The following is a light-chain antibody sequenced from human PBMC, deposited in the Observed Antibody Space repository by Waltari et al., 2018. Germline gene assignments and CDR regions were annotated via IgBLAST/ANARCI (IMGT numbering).Light chain of an antibody. CDR3: QHYERLPVS. V-gene: IGKV3-20*01. Sequence: EIVSTQSPAPLPLSQGGRATLPCRASQSVCRSLAWYQQKPGQAPRLLIYGASSRATGVPDRFSGSGSGTDFSLTISRLQPEDFAVYYCQHYERLPVSFGQGTKVEIK. CDR1: QSVCRS. CDR2: GAS. J-gene: IGKJ1*01.